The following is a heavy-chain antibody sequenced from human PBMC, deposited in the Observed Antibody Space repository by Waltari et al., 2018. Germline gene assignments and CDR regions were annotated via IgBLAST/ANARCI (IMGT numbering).Heavy chain of an antibody. CDR2: IKPDGSST. J-gene: IGHJ1*01. CDR1: VFTCGGGW. V-gene: IGHV3-74*01. D-gene: IGHD1-26*01. CDR3: ATSPGNIGSYAADH. Sequence: EVQLVESGGGLVQPGGSLRLSCEASVFTCGGGWMHRARHPPGKGPVWVSRIKPDGSSTIYADSVKGRFNISRDNAKNTLYLQMNSLRAEDTAVYDCATSPGNIGSYAADHWGQGTLVTVS.